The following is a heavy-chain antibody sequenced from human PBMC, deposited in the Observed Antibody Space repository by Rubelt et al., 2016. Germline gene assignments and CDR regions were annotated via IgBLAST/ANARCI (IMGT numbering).Heavy chain of an antibody. CDR2: ISYDGSNK. CDR1: A. V-gene: IGHV3-30*14. D-gene: IGHD3-10*01. CDR3: ARTLTWRGRFDY. J-gene: IGHJ4*02. Sequence: AMHWVRQAPGKGLEWVAVISYDGSNKYYADSVKGRFTISRDNSKNTLYLQMNSLRAEDTAVYYCARTLTWRGRFDYWGQGTLVTVSS.